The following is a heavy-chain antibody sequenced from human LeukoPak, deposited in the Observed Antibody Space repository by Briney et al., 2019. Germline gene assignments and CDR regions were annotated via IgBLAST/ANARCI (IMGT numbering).Heavy chain of an antibody. Sequence: PSETLSLTCAVSGVSISSNNWWNWVRQPPGKGLEWIGEIYHSGSSNYNPSLKSRVTISVDKSKNQFSLKLSSVTAADTAVYYCARSSSTYWFDPWGQGTLVTVSS. CDR1: GVSISSNNW. D-gene: IGHD2/OR15-2a*01. J-gene: IGHJ5*02. CDR2: IYHSGSS. V-gene: IGHV4-4*02. CDR3: ARSSSTYWFDP.